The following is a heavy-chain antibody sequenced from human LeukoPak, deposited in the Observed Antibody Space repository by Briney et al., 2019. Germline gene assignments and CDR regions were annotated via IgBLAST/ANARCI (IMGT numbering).Heavy chain of an antibody. CDR2: INPNSGGT. V-gene: IGHV1-2*02. CDR1: GYTFTGYY. CDR3: ARASRTSIAARPTDY. Sequence: GASVKVSCKASGYTFTGYYMHWVRQAPGQGLEWVGWINPNSGGTNYAQKFQGRVTMTRDTSISTAYMELSRLRSDDTAVYYCARASRTSIAARPTDYWGQGTLVTVSS. D-gene: IGHD6-6*01. J-gene: IGHJ4*02.